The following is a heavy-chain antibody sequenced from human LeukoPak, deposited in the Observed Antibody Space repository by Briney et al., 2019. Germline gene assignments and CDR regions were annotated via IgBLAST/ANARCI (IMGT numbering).Heavy chain of an antibody. CDR1: GGSFSGYY. V-gene: IGHV4-34*01. Sequence: SETLSLTCAVYGGSFSGYYWSWIRQPPGKGLEWIGEINHSGSTNYNPSLKSRVTISVDTSKNQFSLKLSSVTAADTAVYYCARRRYSSGWYRNYYYYYYMDVWGKGTTVTISS. D-gene: IGHD6-19*01. CDR2: INHSGST. J-gene: IGHJ6*03. CDR3: ARRRYSSGWYRNYYYYYYMDV.